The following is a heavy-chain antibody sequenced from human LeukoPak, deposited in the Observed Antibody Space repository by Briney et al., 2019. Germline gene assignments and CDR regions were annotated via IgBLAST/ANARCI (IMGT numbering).Heavy chain of an antibody. V-gene: IGHV1-18*01. CDR2: ISAYNGNT. CDR1: GYTFTNYG. CDR3: ARGLSQFGELSDASSY. Sequence: GASVKVSRKASGYTFTNYGVSWVRQAPGQGLEWMGWISAYNGNTNYAQKLQGRVTMTRDTSTSTAYMELRSLRSDDTAVYYCARGLSQFGELSDASSYWGQGTLVAVSS. D-gene: IGHD3-10*01. J-gene: IGHJ4*02.